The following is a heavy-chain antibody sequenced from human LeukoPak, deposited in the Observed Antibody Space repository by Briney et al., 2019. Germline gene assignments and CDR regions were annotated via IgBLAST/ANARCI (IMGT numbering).Heavy chain of an antibody. Sequence: SETLSLTCTVSGGSISSSSYYWGWIRQPPGKGLEWIGSIYYSGSTYYNPSLKSRVTISVDTSKNQFSLKLSSVTAADTAVYYYARVVVPAANLDYWGQGTLVTVSS. D-gene: IGHD2-2*01. CDR2: IYYSGST. J-gene: IGHJ4*02. V-gene: IGHV4-39*01. CDR1: GGSISSSSYY. CDR3: ARVVVPAANLDY.